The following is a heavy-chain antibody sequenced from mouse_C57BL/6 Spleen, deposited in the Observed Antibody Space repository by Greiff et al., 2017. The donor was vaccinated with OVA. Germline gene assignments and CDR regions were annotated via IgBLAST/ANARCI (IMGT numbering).Heavy chain of an antibody. CDR1: GFTFSSYA. J-gene: IGHJ2*01. V-gene: IGHV5-4*01. CDR3: AREGASYGNYFDY. D-gene: IGHD2-1*01. Sequence: EVKLQESGGGLVKPGGSLKLSCAAFGFTFSSYAMSWVRQTPEKRLEWVATISDGGSYTYYPDNVKGRFTISRDNAKNNLYLQMSHLKSEDTAMYYCAREGASYGNYFDYWGQGTTLTVSS. CDR2: ISDGGSYT.